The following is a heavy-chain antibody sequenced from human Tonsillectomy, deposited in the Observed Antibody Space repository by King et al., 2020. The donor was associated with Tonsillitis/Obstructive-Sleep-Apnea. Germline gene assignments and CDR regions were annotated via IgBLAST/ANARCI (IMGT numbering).Heavy chain of an antibody. CDR1: GFTFSSYV. D-gene: IGHD6-19*01. V-gene: IGHV3-64D*06. Sequence: VQLVESGGGLVQSGGSLRLSCSASGFTFSSYVMHWVRQAPGKGLENVSGISRNGGNTYYADSVKGRFTISRDNSKNTLYFQMSSLRAADTAVYYCVKRFSGGWSGGAFDIWGQGPMVTVSS. CDR2: ISRNGGNT. J-gene: IGHJ3*02. CDR3: VKRFSGGWSGGAFDI.